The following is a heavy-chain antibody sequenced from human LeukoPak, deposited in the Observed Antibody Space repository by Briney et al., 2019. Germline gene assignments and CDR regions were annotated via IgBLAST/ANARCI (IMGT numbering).Heavy chain of an antibody. CDR2: IYYGGNT. CDR3: ARLTRRSGNYFDY. V-gene: IGHV4-61*08. D-gene: IGHD1-1*01. Sequence: SETLSLTCTVSGGSINCGDYYWSWIRQPPGKGLEWIGYIYYGGNTNYNPSLQSRVTISVDTSKSQFSLKLGSVTAADTAVYYCARLTRRSGNYFDYWGQGTLVTVSS. J-gene: IGHJ4*02. CDR1: GGSINCGDYY.